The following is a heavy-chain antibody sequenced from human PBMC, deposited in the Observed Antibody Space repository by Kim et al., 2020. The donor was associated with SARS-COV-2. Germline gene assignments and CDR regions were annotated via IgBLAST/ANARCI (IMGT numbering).Heavy chain of an antibody. Sequence: YKYYADSVKGRFTISRDKAKNSLYLQMNSLRAEDTAVYYCASLPGYSFDYWGQGTLVTVSS. V-gene: IGHV3-21*01. D-gene: IGHD5-18*01. CDR2: YK. CDR3: ASLPGYSFDY. J-gene: IGHJ4*02.